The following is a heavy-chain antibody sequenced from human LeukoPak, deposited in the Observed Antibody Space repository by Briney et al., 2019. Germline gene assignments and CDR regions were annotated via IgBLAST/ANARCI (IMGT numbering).Heavy chain of an antibody. J-gene: IGHJ3*02. CDR2: IYNGGII. Sequence: SETLSLTCTVSGDSISRYYWSWIRQPAGKGLEWIGRIYNGGIITYNPSLKSRVTISVDTSKNQSSLKLSSVTAADTAVYYCARESYDILTGKNAFDIWGQGTMVTVSS. D-gene: IGHD3-9*01. V-gene: IGHV4-4*07. CDR1: GDSISRYY. CDR3: ARESYDILTGKNAFDI.